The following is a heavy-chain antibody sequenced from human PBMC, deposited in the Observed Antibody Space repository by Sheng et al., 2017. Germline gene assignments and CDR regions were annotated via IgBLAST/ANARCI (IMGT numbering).Heavy chain of an antibody. CDR2: IYYNGNT. J-gene: IGHJ4*02. Sequence: QLQLQESGPGLVKPWETLSLTCIVSGGSISSSNYYWGWIRQPPGKGLEWIGNIYYNGNTYYNPSLKSRVTISLDTSKNQFSLRLNSVTAADTALYYCARVVKASTAHDYWGQGTPGXRLL. CDR1: GGSISSSNYY. D-gene: IGHD4-4*01. CDR3: ARVVKASTAHDY. V-gene: IGHV4-39*07.